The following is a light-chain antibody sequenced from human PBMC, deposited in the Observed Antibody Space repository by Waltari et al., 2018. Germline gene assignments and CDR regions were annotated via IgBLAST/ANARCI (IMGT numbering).Light chain of an antibody. CDR1: ISDVGGYNF. V-gene: IGLV2-14*03. Sequence: QSALTQPASVSGSPGQSITISCTGTISDVGGYNFVAWYQKHPGKAPKLIIYDVNNWPSGVSNRFSGSKSGNTASLTISGLQAEDEADYFCSSFTSTHTYVFGSGTKVNVL. CDR2: DVN. CDR3: SSFTSTHTYV. J-gene: IGLJ1*01.